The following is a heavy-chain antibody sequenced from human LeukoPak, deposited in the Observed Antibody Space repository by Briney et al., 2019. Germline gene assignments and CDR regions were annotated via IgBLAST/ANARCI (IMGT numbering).Heavy chain of an antibody. D-gene: IGHD1-26*01. CDR3: ASYRGSYPYYYYYMDV. Sequence: SETLSLTCSVSGDSINNSDYYWTWIRQPAGKGLEWIGRFYTSEIIHYNPSLKSRVSISDDSSKNQFSLKLSSVTAADTAVNYCASYRGSYPYYYYYMDVWGKGTTVTVSS. CDR1: GDSINNSDYY. J-gene: IGHJ6*03. V-gene: IGHV4-61*02. CDR2: FYTSEII.